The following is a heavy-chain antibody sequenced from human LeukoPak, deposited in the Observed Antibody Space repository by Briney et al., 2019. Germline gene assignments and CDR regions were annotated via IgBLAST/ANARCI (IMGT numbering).Heavy chain of an antibody. Sequence: GASVKVSCKASGYTLTGYYMHWVRQAPGRGLEWMGWINPNSGGTNYAQKFQGRVTMTRDTSISTAYMELSRLGSDDTAVYYCARDGASGYLADYWGQGTLLTVSS. V-gene: IGHV1-2*02. D-gene: IGHD3-3*01. CDR3: ARDGASGYLADY. CDR1: GYTLTGYY. CDR2: INPNSGGT. J-gene: IGHJ4*02.